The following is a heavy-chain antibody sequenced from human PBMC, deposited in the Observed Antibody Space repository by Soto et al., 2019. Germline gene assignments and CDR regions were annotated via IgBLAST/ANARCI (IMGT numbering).Heavy chain of an antibody. Sequence: PSETLSLTCFVSGDSISDYYWSWIRQSPGKGLEWIGYIYYTGTTKYNPSLRSRVTISVDTSKNQFSLNLNSVTAADTAVYYCARSPMVRGVIDDSWGQGTLVTVSS. CDR2: IYYTGTT. J-gene: IGHJ4*02. CDR1: GDSISDYY. CDR3: ARSPMVRGVIDDS. D-gene: IGHD3-10*01. V-gene: IGHV4-59*01.